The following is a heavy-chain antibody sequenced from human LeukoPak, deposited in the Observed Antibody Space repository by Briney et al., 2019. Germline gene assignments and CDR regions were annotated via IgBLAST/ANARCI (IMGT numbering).Heavy chain of an antibody. J-gene: IGHJ4*02. Sequence: GGSLRLSCAASGFTFSSYAMSWVRQAPGKGLEWVSAISGSGGSTYYADSVKGRFTISRDNSKNTLYLQMNSLRAEDTAVYYCARGRTAMDGNYFDYWGQGTLVTVSS. D-gene: IGHD5-18*01. CDR3: ARGRTAMDGNYFDY. V-gene: IGHV3-23*01. CDR2: ISGSGGST. CDR1: GFTFSSYA.